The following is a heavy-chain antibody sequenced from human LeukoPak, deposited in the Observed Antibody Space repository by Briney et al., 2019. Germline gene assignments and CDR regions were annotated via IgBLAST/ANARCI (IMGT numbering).Heavy chain of an antibody. CDR2: INHSGST. Sequence: SETLSLTCAVYGGSFSGYYWSWIRQPPGKGLEWIGEINHSGSTNYNPSLKSRVTISVDTSKNQFSLKLSSVTAADTAVYYCARVGATYDAFDIWGQGTMVTVSS. CDR3: ARVGATYDAFDI. J-gene: IGHJ3*02. CDR1: GGSFSGYY. V-gene: IGHV4-34*01. D-gene: IGHD1-26*01.